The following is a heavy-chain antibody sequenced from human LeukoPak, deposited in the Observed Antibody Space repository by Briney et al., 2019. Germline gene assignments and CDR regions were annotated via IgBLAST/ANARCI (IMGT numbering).Heavy chain of an antibody. CDR3: ARACGDLDY. CDR1: GYTFTSYY. J-gene: IGHJ4*02. CDR2: INPSGGST. V-gene: IGHV1-46*01. Sequence: ASVKVSCKASGYTFTSYYMHWVRQAPGQGLEWMGIINPSGGSTSYAQKFQGRVTMTRDISISTVYMELNSLRSEDTAVYYYARACGDLDYWGQGTLVTVSS. D-gene: IGHD4-17*01.